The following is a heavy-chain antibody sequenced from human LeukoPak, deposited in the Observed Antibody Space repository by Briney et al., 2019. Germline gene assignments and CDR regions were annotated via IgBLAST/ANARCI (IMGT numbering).Heavy chain of an antibody. V-gene: IGHV4-39*01. J-gene: IGHJ4*02. CDR1: SGSISSISFY. Sequence: SETLSLTCSVSSGSISSISFYWAWVRQPPEKGLEWIGHIYYTGNSYLNTSLMSRVTLSVDTSKNQFSLKVSSVTVADTAVYYCVRLPRVLPSNDFWGQGTLVTVSS. CDR3: VRLPRVLPSNDF. D-gene: IGHD2-8*02. CDR2: IYYTGNS.